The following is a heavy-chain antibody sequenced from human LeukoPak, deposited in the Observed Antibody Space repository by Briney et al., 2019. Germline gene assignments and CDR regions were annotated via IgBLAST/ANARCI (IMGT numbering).Heavy chain of an antibody. CDR3: AKGNSYDSSGLPFDY. CDR1: GFTFDDYA. CDR2: IRWDSGSV. V-gene: IGHV3-9*01. J-gene: IGHJ4*02. D-gene: IGHD3-22*01. Sequence: GGSLRLSCAASGFTFDDYAMHWVRQAPGKGLEWVSGIRWDSGSVDSADSVKGRFTISRDNARNSLYLQMNSLRAEDTALYYCAKGNSYDSSGLPFDYWGQGTLVTVSS.